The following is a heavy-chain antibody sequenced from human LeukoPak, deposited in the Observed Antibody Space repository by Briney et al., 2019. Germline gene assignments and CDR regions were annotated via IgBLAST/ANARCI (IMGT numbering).Heavy chain of an antibody. V-gene: IGHV1-8*01. Sequence: ASVKVSCKASGYTFTSYDINWVRQATGQGLEWMGWMNPNSGNTGYAQKFQGRVTMTEDTSTDTAYMELSSLRSEDTAVYYCATGASGTAAGYSSGWLLFHWGQGTLVTVSS. CDR3: ATGASGTAAGYSSGWLLFH. J-gene: IGHJ4*02. CDR2: MNPNSGNT. D-gene: IGHD6-19*01. CDR1: GYTFTSYD.